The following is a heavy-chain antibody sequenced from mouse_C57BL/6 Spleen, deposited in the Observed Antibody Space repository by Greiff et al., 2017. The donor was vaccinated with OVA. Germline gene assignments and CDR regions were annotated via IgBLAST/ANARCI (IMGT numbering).Heavy chain of an antibody. CDR3: TRDYGSSYHAMDY. V-gene: IGHV1-15*01. J-gene: IGHJ4*01. Sequence: VQLQQSGAELVRPGASVTLSCKASGYTFTDYEMHWVKQTPVHGLEWIGAIDPETGGPAYNQKFKGKAILTADKSSSTAYMELRSLTSEDSAVYYCTRDYGSSYHAMDYWGQGTSVTVSS. CDR1: GYTFTDYE. CDR2: IDPETGGP. D-gene: IGHD1-1*01.